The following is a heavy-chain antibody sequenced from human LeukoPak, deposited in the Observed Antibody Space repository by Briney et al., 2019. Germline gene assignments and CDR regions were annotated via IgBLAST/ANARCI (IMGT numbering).Heavy chain of an antibody. CDR3: ARERYDYGDY. CDR2: INSDGSST. J-gene: IGHJ4*02. CDR1: GFAFSSYA. Sequence: GGSLRLSCVASGFAFSSYAMSWVRQAPGKGLVWVSRINSDGSSTSYADSVKGRFTISRDNAKNTLYLQMNSLRAEDTAVYYCARERYDYGDYWGQGTLVIVSS. D-gene: IGHD1-14*01. V-gene: IGHV3-74*01.